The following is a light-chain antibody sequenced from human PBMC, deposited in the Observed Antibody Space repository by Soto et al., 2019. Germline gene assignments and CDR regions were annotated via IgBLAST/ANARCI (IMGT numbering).Light chain of an antibody. CDR2: EVT. Sequence: QSALTQPASVSGSPGQPITISCTGTSSDIGTYNLVSWYQQHPGKVPKLIIYEVTKRPPGVSNRFSGSKSGSTASLTISGLQPEDESDYYCCSYATSNIVLFGGGTQLTVL. J-gene: IGLJ2*01. CDR1: SSDIGTYNL. CDR3: CSYATSNIVL. V-gene: IGLV2-23*02.